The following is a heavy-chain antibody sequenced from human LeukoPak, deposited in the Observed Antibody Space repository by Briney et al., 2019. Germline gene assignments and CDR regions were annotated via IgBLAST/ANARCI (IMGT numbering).Heavy chain of an antibody. V-gene: IGHV3-66*01. CDR2: IYSGGST. CDR3: TRDLMDYDVSTGLHHYYMDV. Sequence: GGSLRLSCAASGFTVSSNYMSWVRQAPGKGLEWVSVIYSGGSTYYADSVRGRFTISRDNAKNTLYLQMNTLRVEDTAVYYCTRDLMDYDVSTGLHHYYMDVWGQGTTVTVSS. J-gene: IGHJ6*02. D-gene: IGHD3-9*01. CDR1: GFTVSSNY.